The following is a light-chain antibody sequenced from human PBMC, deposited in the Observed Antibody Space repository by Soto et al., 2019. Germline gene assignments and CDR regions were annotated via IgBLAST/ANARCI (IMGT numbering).Light chain of an antibody. CDR2: KWS. J-gene: IGKJ1*01. V-gene: IGKV1-5*03. CDR3: QQYNSYWT. CDR1: QSFNSW. Sequence: DIQMTHSPSTLSASVGDRVTITCRARQSFNSWLAWYQQKPGKAPELLLYKWSSLQSGVQSRLSGSGSGTEFTLTISSLQPDDLATYYCQQYNSYWTFGQGTKVEIK.